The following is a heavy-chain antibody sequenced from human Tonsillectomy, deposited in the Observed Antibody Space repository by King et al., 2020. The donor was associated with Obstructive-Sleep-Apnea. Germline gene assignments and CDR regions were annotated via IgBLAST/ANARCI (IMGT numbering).Heavy chain of an antibody. CDR1: GGSISSYY. V-gene: IGHV4-59*01. D-gene: IGHD6-6*01. CDR2: INYSGST. J-gene: IGHJ4*02. Sequence: LQLQESGPGLVKPSETLSLTCTVSGGSISSYYWSWIRQPPGKGLEWIGYINYSGSTNYNPSLQSPVTISVDTSKNQFSLKLRSVTAADTAVYYCARDSSIFYYFDYWGQGTLVTVSS. CDR3: ARDSSIFYYFDY.